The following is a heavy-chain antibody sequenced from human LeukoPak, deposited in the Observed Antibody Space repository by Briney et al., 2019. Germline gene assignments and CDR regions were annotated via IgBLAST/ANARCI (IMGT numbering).Heavy chain of an antibody. J-gene: IGHJ4*02. CDR2: IYHSGST. CDR1: GGSISSNNW. CDR3: ARVYYGSGSYSLVYYFDY. V-gene: IGHV4-4*02. D-gene: IGHD3-10*01. Sequence: SGTLSLTCAVSGGSISSNNWWSWVRQPPGKGLEWIGEIYHSGSTNYNPSLKSRVTMSVDKSKNHFSLRLSSVTAADTAVYYCARVYYGSGSYSLVYYFDYWGQGTLVTVSS.